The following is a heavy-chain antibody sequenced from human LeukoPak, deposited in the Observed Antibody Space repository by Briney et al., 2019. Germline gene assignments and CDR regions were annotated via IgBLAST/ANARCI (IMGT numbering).Heavy chain of an antibody. V-gene: IGHV3-23*01. CDR3: TKGGSSWSEIDS. CDR2: ISGSGSST. D-gene: IGHD6-13*01. Sequence: PGGSLRLSCAASGFTFSTYAMSWFRQAPGKGLEWVSTISGSGSSTYYADSVKGRFTISRDSSKNTLYLKINSLRADATAVYPCTKGGSSWSEIDSWGQGTLVTVSS. CDR1: GFTFSTYA. J-gene: IGHJ4*02.